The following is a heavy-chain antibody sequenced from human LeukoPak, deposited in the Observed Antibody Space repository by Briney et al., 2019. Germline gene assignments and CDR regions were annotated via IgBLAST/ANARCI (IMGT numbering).Heavy chain of an antibody. V-gene: IGHV4-34*01. CDR1: GGSFSGYY. D-gene: IGHD3-22*01. CDR3: ARRTEYYYDSSGYFRYYYYGMDV. CDR2: INHSGST. Sequence: SETLSLTCAVYGGSFSGYYWSWIRQPPGKGLEWIGEINHSGSTNYNPSLKSRVTISVDTSKNQFSLELSSVTAADTAVYYCARRTEYYYDSSGYFRYYYYGMDVWGQGTTVTVSS. J-gene: IGHJ6*02.